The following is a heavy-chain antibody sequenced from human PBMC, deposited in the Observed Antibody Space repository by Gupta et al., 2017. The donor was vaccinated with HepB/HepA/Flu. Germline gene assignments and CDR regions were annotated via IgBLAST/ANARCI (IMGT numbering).Heavy chain of an antibody. V-gene: IGHV4-34*01. D-gene: IGHD4-23*01. CDR1: GGSFSGYY. J-gene: IGHJ6*03. CDR3: ARGDGSNSVGYYLDV. Sequence: QVQLQQWGAGLLKPSETLSLTCAVYGGSFSGYYWSWIRQPPGKGLEWIGEINQSGSTNYNPSLKNRVTISVDTSKNQFSLKLSSVTAADTAVYYCARGDGSNSVGYYLDVWGKGTTVTVSS. CDR2: INQSGST.